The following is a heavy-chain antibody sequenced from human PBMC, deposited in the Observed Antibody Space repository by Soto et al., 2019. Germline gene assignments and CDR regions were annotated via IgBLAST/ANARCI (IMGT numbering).Heavy chain of an antibody. Sequence: ESGGGVVQPGRSLRLSCAASGFTFSSYGMHWVRQAPGKGLEWVAVISYDGSNKYYADSVKGRFTISRDNSKNTLYLQMNSLRAEDTAVYYCAKDISRGVMSGYYFDYWGQGTLVTVSS. CDR2: ISYDGSNK. D-gene: IGHD3-10*01. V-gene: IGHV3-30*18. J-gene: IGHJ4*02. CDR1: GFTFSSYG. CDR3: AKDISRGVMSGYYFDY.